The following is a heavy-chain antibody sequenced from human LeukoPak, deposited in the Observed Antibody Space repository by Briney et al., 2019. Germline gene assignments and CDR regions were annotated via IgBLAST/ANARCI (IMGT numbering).Heavy chain of an antibody. V-gene: IGHV1-46*01. CDR1: GYTLTELS. D-gene: IGHD3-10*01. CDR3: ALDTVRGVINYYYMDV. Sequence: ASVKVSCKVSGYTLTELSMHWVRQAPGQGLEWMGIINPSGGSTSYAQKFQGRVTMTRDMSTSTVYMELSSLRSEDTAVYYCALDTVRGVINYYYMDVWGKGTTVTVSS. CDR2: INPSGGST. J-gene: IGHJ6*03.